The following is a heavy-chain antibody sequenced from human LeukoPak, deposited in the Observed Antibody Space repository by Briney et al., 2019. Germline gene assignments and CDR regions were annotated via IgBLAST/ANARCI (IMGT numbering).Heavy chain of an antibody. CDR3: ARQPWGFLYYCDH. Sequence: GGSLRLSCAASGFRFSSYAMSWVRQAPGKGLEWVAVIWYDGSNKYYADSVKGRFTISRDNSKNTLYLQMNSLRAEDTAVYYCARQPWGFLYYCDHWGQGTLVTVSS. J-gene: IGHJ4*02. CDR2: IWYDGSNK. V-gene: IGHV3-33*08. CDR1: GFRFSSYA. D-gene: IGHD3-16*01.